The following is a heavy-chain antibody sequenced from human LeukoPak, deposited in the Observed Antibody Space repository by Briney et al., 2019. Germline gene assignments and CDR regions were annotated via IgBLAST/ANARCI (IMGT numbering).Heavy chain of an antibody. J-gene: IGHJ4*02. CDR1: GGTFSSYA. CDR2: IIPIFGTA. CDR3: ARVCSDYGDYDY. D-gene: IGHD4-17*01. V-gene: IGHV1-69*13. Sequence: AASVKVSCKASGGTFSSYAISWVRQAPGQGLEWMGGIIPIFGTANYAQKFQGRVTITADESTSTAYMELSSLRSEDTAVYYCARVCSDYGDYDYWGQGTLVTVSS.